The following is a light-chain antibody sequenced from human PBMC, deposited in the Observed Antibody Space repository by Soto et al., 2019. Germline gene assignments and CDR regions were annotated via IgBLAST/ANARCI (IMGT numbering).Light chain of an antibody. Sequence: QSVLTQPASVSASPGQSITISCTGTSSDVGSYNLVSWYQQHPGKAPKLVMFEVSKRPSGVSNRFSGSKSGNTASLTISGLQAEDEADYYYCSYAGRSTHVFGTGTKVTVL. J-gene: IGLJ1*01. CDR3: CSYAGRSTHV. CDR1: SSDVGSYNL. V-gene: IGLV2-23*02. CDR2: EVS.